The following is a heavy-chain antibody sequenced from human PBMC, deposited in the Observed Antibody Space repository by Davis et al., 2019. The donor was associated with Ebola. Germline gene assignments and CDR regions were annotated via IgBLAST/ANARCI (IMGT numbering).Heavy chain of an antibody. D-gene: IGHD1-7*01. CDR1: GFAFTGHT. CDR2: ISSGSYDI. J-gene: IGHJ3*02. V-gene: IGHV3-21*01. CDR3: ATRFSNSDGALDI. Sequence: GGSLRLSCAASGFAFTGHTMNWVRQAPGKGLEWVSSISSGSYDISYANSVKGRFTISRDNAQNSLYLQMNSLRADDTAVYYCATRFSNSDGALDIWGQGTLVTVSS.